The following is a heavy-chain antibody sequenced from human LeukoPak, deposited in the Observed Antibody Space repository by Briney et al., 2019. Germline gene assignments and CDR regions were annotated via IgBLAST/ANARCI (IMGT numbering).Heavy chain of an antibody. Sequence: GASVKVSCKASGYTFTSYGISWVRQAPGQGLEWMGWISAYNGNTNYAQKLQGRVTMTTDTSTSTAYMELRSLRSDDTAVYYCARDRAVAGRYYYGMDVWGQGTTVTVSS. V-gene: IGHV1-18*01. CDR2: ISAYNGNT. CDR3: ARDRAVAGRYYYGMDV. D-gene: IGHD6-19*01. J-gene: IGHJ6*02. CDR1: GYTFTSYG.